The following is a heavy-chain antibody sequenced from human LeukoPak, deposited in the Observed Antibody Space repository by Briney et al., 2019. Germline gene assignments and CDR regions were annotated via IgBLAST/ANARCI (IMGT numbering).Heavy chain of an antibody. V-gene: IGHV4-39*01. D-gene: IGHD6-13*01. Sequence: SETLSLTCTVSGGSISSGSYYWGWIRQPPGKGLEWIGSIYYSGSTYYNPSLKSRVTISVDTSKNQFSLKLSSVTAADTAVYYCGTQAAGTDPDYWGQGTLVTVSS. CDR1: GGSISSGSYY. CDR3: GTQAAGTDPDY. CDR2: IYYSGST. J-gene: IGHJ4*02.